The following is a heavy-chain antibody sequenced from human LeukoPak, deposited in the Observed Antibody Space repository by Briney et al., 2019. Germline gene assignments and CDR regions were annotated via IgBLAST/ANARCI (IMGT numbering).Heavy chain of an antibody. V-gene: IGHV1-69*13. CDR1: GGTFSSYA. CDR3: ASGGYDSSGYYGAFDI. J-gene: IGHJ3*02. CDR2: IIPIFGTP. D-gene: IGHD3-22*01. Sequence: SVKVSCKASGGTFSSYAISWVRQAPGQGLEWMGGIIPIFGTPNYAQKYQGRVTITADESTSTAYMELSSLRSEDTAVYYCASGGYDSSGYYGAFDIWGQGTMVTVSS.